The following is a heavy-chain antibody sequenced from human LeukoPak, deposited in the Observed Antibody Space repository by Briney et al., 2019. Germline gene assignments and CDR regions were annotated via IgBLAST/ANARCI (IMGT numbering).Heavy chain of an antibody. J-gene: IGHJ5*02. CDR1: GYTFNSYL. D-gene: IGHD5-12*01. CDR3: ARTYSGYGAKTWFDP. CDR2: INSNSHNT. Sequence: GASVKVSCKASGYTFNSYLITWVRQAPGQGLEWMGWINSNSHNTNYAQKLQGRVTMTTDISTSTAYMELRSLRSDDTAVYYCARTYSGYGAKTWFDPWGQGTLVSVSS. V-gene: IGHV1-18*01.